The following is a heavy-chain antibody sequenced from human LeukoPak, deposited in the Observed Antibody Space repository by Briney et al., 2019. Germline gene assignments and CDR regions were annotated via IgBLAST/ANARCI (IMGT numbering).Heavy chain of an antibody. J-gene: IGHJ3*02. V-gene: IGHV3-30*19. CDR1: GFTFSSYG. Sequence: QPGGSLRLSCAASGFTFSSYGMHWVRQAPGKGLEWVAVISYDGSNKYYADSVKGRFTISRDNSKNTLYLQMNSLRAEDTAVYCCASPYGIPRAFDIWGQGTMVTVSS. D-gene: IGHD1-26*01. CDR2: ISYDGSNK. CDR3: ASPYGIPRAFDI.